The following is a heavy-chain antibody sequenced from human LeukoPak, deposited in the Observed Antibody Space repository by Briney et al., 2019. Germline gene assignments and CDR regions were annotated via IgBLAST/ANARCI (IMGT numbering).Heavy chain of an antibody. Sequence: SETLSLTCAVYGGSFSGYYWSWIRQPPGKGLEWIGEINHSGSTNYNPSLKSRVTISVDTSKNQFSLELSSVTAADTAVYYCARRPRTTMVRGVIIRGRTAFDIWGQGTMVTVSS. J-gene: IGHJ3*02. D-gene: IGHD3-10*01. CDR2: INHSGST. V-gene: IGHV4-34*01. CDR1: GGSFSGYY. CDR3: ARRPRTTMVRGVIIRGRTAFDI.